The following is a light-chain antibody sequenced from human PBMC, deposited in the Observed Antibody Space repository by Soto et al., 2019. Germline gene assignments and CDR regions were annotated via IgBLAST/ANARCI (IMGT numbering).Light chain of an antibody. J-gene: IGKJ3*01. CDR2: AAS. CDR1: QDISTY. CDR3: QQYDNLPVT. Sequence: DIQMTQSPSSLSAFVGDRVTITCQASQDISTYVNWYQQKPGKTPNLLIYAASNLETRVPSRFSGSGSGTKFTLTISRLQSEDIGTYYCQQYDNLPVTFGPGTKVYVK. V-gene: IGKV1-33*01.